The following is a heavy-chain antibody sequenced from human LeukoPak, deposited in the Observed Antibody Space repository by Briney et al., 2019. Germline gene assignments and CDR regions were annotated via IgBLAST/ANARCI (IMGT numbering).Heavy chain of an antibody. J-gene: IGHJ6*02. CDR2: ISAYNGNT. V-gene: IGHV1-18*01. D-gene: IGHD3-10*01. CDR1: GYIFTSYG. CDR3: ARRWMVRGVIGYYGMDV. Sequence: ASVKVSCKASGYIFTSYGISWVRQAPGQGVEWMGWISAYNGNTNYAQKLQGRVTMTTDTSTSTAYMELRSLRSDDTAVYYCARRWMVRGVIGYYGMDVWGQGTTVTVSS.